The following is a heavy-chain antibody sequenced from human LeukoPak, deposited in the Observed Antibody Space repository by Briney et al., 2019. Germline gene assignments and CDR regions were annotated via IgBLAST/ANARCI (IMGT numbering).Heavy chain of an antibody. CDR3: ARDPYSNYGRNWFDP. Sequence: ASVKVSCKASGYTFTGYYMHWVRQAPGQGLEWMGRINPNSGGTNYAQKFQGRVTMTTDTSTSTAYMELRSLRSDDTAVYYCARDPYSNYGRNWFDPWGQGTLVTVSS. D-gene: IGHD4-11*01. CDR1: GYTFTGYY. V-gene: IGHV1-2*06. CDR2: INPNSGGT. J-gene: IGHJ5*02.